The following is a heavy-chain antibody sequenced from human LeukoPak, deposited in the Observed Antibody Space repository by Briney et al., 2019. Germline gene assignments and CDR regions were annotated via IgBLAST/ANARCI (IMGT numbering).Heavy chain of an antibody. CDR3: ARSTATIDY. J-gene: IGHJ4*02. V-gene: IGHV3-66*01. Sequence: PGGSLRLSCAASGFIVSSNYVSWVRQAPGKGLEWVSVIYSGGSTYYADSVKGRFTISRDNSKNTLYLQMNSLRAEDTAVYYCARSTATIDYWGQGTLVTVSS. CDR1: GFIVSSNY. D-gene: IGHD5-24*01. CDR2: IYSGGST.